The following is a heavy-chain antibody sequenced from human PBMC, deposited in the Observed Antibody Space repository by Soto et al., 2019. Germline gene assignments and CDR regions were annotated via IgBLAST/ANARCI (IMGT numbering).Heavy chain of an antibody. V-gene: IGHV2-5*02. J-gene: IGHJ4*02. CDR2: IYWDDGK. CDR1: GFSVSTSGVG. CDR3: ALSSEIEITPFEY. D-gene: IGHD6-6*01. Sequence: SGPTLVNPTQTLALTCTFSGFSVSTSGVGVGWIRQPPGKALEWLALIYWDDGKRYSTYLKSRITITKDTSKNNVVLTMTKLDPVDTATYYCALSSEIEITPFEYWGQGTMVTVSS.